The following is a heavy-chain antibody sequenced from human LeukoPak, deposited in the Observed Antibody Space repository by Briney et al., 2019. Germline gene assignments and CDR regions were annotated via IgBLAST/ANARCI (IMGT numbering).Heavy chain of an antibody. Sequence: SETLSLTCTVSGGSISSSSYYWSWIRQPPGKGLEWIGYIYYSGSTNYNPSLKSRVTISVDTSKNQFSLKLSSVTAADTAVYYCARGDSSGWWDYWGQGTLVTVSS. CDR1: GGSISSSSYY. J-gene: IGHJ4*02. CDR3: ARGDSSGWWDY. D-gene: IGHD6-19*01. V-gene: IGHV4-61*01. CDR2: IYYSGST.